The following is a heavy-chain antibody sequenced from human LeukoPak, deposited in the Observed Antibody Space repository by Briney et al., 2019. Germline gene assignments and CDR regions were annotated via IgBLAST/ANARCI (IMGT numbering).Heavy chain of an antibody. CDR3: ARDYYYYDSSGYSLFDP. V-gene: IGHV4-4*07. Sequence: PSETLSLTCTVSGGSISSYYWSWIRQPAGKGLEWIGRIYTSGSTNYNPSLKSRVTMSVDTSKNQFSLKLSSVTAADTAVYYCARDYYYYDSSGYSLFDPWGQGTLVTVS. CDR1: GGSISSYY. CDR2: IYTSGST. D-gene: IGHD3-22*01. J-gene: IGHJ5*02.